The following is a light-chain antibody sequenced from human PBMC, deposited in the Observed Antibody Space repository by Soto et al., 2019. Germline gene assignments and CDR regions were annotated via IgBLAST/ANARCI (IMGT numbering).Light chain of an antibody. CDR3: SSYTSSSIS. J-gene: IGLJ2*01. CDR1: SSDVGGYNY. V-gene: IGLV2-14*01. CDR2: DVS. Sequence: QSALTQPASVSGSPGQSITISCTGTSSDVGGYNYVSWYQQHPGKAPKLMIYDVSIRPSGVSNRFSGSKSGNTASLTISGLQAEDEADYYCSSYTSSSISFGGGTQLTVL.